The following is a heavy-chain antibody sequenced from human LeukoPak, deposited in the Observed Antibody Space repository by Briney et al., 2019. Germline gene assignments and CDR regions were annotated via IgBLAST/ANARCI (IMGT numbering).Heavy chain of an antibody. CDR1: GYPFTTNW. D-gene: IGHD1-26*01. CDR3: TMGWRGTYYDPASY. CDR2: IHPADSDT. J-gene: IGHJ4*02. Sequence: GESLQISCKGSGYPFTTNWIGWVRQMPGKGLEWMAIIHPADSDTRYSPSFQGQVSISVDKSISTAYLQWSSLKAPDTAMYYCTMGWRGTYYDPASYWSQGTLIIVSS. V-gene: IGHV5-51*01.